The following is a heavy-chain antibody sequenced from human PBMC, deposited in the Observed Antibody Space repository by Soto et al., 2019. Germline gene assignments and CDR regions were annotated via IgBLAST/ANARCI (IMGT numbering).Heavy chain of an antibody. D-gene: IGHD2-15*01. CDR1: GFTFSSYA. V-gene: IGHV3-23*01. CDR2: ISGSGGST. CDR3: AKTNTGYCSGGSCYSGAFDI. J-gene: IGHJ3*02. Sequence: GGSLRLSCAASGFTFSSYAMSWVRQAPGKGLEWVSAISGSGGSTYYADSVKGRFTISRDNSKNTLYLQMNSLRAEDTAVYYCAKTNTGYCSGGSCYSGAFDIWGQGTMVTVSS.